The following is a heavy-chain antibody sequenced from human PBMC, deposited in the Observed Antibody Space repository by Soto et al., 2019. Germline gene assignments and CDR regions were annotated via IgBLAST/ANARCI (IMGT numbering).Heavy chain of an antibody. CDR1: GFTFSSYA. Sequence: GGSLRLSCAASGFTFSSYAMSWVRQAPGKGLEWVSAISGSGGSTYYADSVKGRFTISRDNSKNTLYLQMNSLRAEDTAVYYCAKAPDCSGGSCYFDYWGQGTLVTVSS. CDR2: ISGSGGST. CDR3: AKAPDCSGGSCYFDY. J-gene: IGHJ4*02. D-gene: IGHD2-15*01. V-gene: IGHV3-23*01.